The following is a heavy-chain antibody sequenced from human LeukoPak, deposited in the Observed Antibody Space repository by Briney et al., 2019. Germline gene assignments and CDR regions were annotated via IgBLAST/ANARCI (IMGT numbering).Heavy chain of an antibody. J-gene: IGHJ4*02. CDR3: ASGYTYAGDY. D-gene: IGHD3-16*01. CDR2: ISSGGSPV. Sequence: GGSLRLSCAASGFTFSYYEMNWVRQAPGKGLEWVSYISSGGSPVYYADSVKGRFTISRDNARNSLYLQMNNLRAEDTAVYYCASGYTYAGDYWGQGTLVTVSS. V-gene: IGHV3-48*03. CDR1: GFTFSYYE.